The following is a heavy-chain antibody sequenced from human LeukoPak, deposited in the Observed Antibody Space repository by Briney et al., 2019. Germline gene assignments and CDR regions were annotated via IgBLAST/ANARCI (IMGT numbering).Heavy chain of an antibody. CDR3: ARVHYYDSSGYYWLLGFDY. CDR2: ISAYNGNT. CDR1: GYTFTSYG. V-gene: IGHV1-18*01. D-gene: IGHD3-22*01. Sequence: ASVKVSCKASGYTFTSYGISWVRQAPGQGLEWMGWISAYNGNTNYAQKLQGRVTMTTDTSTSTAYMELRSLRSEDTAVYYCARVHYYDSSGYYWLLGFDYWGQGTLVTVSS. J-gene: IGHJ4*02.